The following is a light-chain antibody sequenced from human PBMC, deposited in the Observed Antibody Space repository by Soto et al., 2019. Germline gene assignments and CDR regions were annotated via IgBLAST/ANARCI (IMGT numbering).Light chain of an antibody. V-gene: IGLV2-14*01. CDR2: DVS. CDR1: SSDVGGYNY. CDR3: SSYTSSRALLYV. Sequence: QSVLTQPASVSGSPGQSITISCTGTSSDVGGYNYVSWYQQHPGKAPKLMIYDVSNRPSGVSNRFSGSKSGHTASLTVSGLQAEDEADYYCSSYTSSRALLYVFGTGTKVTVL. J-gene: IGLJ1*01.